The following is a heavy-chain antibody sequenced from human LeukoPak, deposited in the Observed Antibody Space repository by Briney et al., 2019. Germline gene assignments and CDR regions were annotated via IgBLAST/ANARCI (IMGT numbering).Heavy chain of an antibody. Sequence: ASVKVSCKASGYTFTGYFMHWVRQAPGQGLEWMGWIIPNSGGTSYAQRFQGRVTMTRDTSISTAYLELSRLRSDDTAVYYCASTAGYDAVGEYFQHWGQGTLVTVSS. J-gene: IGHJ1*01. CDR3: ASTAGYDAVGEYFQH. V-gene: IGHV1-2*02. CDR2: IIPNSGGT. D-gene: IGHD3-3*01. CDR1: GYTFTGYF.